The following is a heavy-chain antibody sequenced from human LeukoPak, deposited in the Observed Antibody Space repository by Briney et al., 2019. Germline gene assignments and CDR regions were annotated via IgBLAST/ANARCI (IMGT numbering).Heavy chain of an antibody. Sequence: GGCLRLSCVASGFSFSSYGMHWVRHAPGKGLGWVAVISYVGSNKYYADSVKGRFTISRDNSKNTPYLQMNRLRAEGTAVYYCAKDGAPYVDTAMVISRGLDPWGQGALVTVSS. J-gene: IGHJ5*02. CDR2: ISYVGSNK. D-gene: IGHD5-18*01. V-gene: IGHV3-30*18. CDR1: GFSFSSYG. CDR3: AKDGAPYVDTAMVISRGLDP.